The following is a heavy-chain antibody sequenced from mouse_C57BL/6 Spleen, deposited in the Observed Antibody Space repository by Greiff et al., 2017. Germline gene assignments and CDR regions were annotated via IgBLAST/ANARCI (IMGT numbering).Heavy chain of an antibody. CDR1: GFTFTDYY. J-gene: IGHJ4*01. CDR3: ASNWDLYYAKDY. V-gene: IGHV7-3*01. CDR2: IRNKANGYTT. D-gene: IGHD4-1*02. Sequence: EVKLMESGGGLVQPGGSLSLSCAASGFTFTDYYMSWVRQPPGKALEWLGFIRNKANGYTTEYSASVKGRFTISRDNSQSILYLQMNALRAEDSATYYCASNWDLYYAKDYWGQGTSVTVSS.